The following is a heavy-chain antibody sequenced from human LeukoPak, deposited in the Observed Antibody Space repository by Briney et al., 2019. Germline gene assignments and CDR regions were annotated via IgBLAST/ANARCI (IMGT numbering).Heavy chain of an antibody. J-gene: IGHJ3*02. CDR3: ARARYCSSISCREAFDI. CDR2: ISYDGNNN. CDR1: GFPFSSYA. D-gene: IGHD2-2*01. V-gene: IGHV3-30-3*01. Sequence: GGSLRLSCAASGFPFSSYAMHWVRQAPGKGLEWVALISYDGNNNYYADSVKGRFTISRDNSKNTLFLQMNSLRAEDTAVYYCARARYCSSISCREAFDIWGQGTMVTVSS.